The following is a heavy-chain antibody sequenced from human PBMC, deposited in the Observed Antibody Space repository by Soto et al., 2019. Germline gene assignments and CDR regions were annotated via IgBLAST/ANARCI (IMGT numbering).Heavy chain of an antibody. CDR1: GFSFGSYA. Sequence: GGSLRLSCAASGFSFGSYAMNWVREAPGKGLEWVAGISNSGRQTDYADSMKGRLTISRDNAKNSLYLQMNSLRDEDTAVYYCATGPSGAFDIWGQGTMVTVSS. V-gene: IGHV3-21*01. CDR3: ATGPSGAFDI. J-gene: IGHJ3*02. D-gene: IGHD3-10*01. CDR2: ISNSGRQT.